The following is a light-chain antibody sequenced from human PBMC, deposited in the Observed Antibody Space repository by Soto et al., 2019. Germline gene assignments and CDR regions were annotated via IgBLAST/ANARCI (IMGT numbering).Light chain of an antibody. CDR2: LAS. Sequence: DIVMTQSPLSLPVTPGEPASISCRSSQSLQHSNGYNYLDRYVQKPGQSPQILIYLASNRASGVPERFSGSGSGTDFTLKISRVEAEDVGTYYCMQALQTPAFGQGTKVEIK. CDR1: QSLQHSNGYNY. CDR3: MQALQTPA. V-gene: IGKV2-28*01. J-gene: IGKJ1*01.